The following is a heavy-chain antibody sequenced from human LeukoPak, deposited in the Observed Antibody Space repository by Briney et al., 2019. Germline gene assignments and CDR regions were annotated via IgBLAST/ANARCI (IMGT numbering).Heavy chain of an antibody. J-gene: IGHJ6*03. CDR1: GGSISSSNYY. D-gene: IGHD3-22*01. V-gene: IGHV4-39*07. Sequence: SETLSLTCTVSGGSISSSNYYWGWIRQPPGKGLECIGSIYTSGSTNYNPSLKSRVTMSVDTSKNQFSLKLGSVTAADTAVYYCARDASSSGRSNYYYYYMDVWGRGTTVTISS. CDR2: IYTSGST. CDR3: ARDASSSGRSNYYYYYMDV.